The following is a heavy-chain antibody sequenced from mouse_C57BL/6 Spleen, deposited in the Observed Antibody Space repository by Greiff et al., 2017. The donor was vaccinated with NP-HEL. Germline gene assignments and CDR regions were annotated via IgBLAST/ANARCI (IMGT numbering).Heavy chain of an antibody. CDR2: IYPGDGDT. CDR1: GYAFSSSW. Sequence: VKLMESGPELVKPGASVKISCKASGYAFSSSWMNWVKQRPGKGLEWIGRIYPGDGDTNYNGKFKGKATLTADKSSSTAYMQLSSLTSEDSAVYFCARKGLTGTGAMDYWGQGTSVTVSS. CDR3: ARKGLTGTGAMDY. J-gene: IGHJ4*01. D-gene: IGHD4-1*01. V-gene: IGHV1-82*01.